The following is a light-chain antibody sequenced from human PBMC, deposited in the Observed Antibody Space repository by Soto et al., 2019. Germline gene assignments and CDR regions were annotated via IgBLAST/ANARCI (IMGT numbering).Light chain of an antibody. CDR3: QQFNIYPIT. CDR1: QDIRGA. V-gene: IGKV1-13*02. J-gene: IGKJ5*01. Sequence: AIQVTQSPSSLSASVGDRVTITCRASQDIRGALAWYQQKPGKAPKLLIYDVSTVQSGVPSRFSGRGSGTEFTLTITSLQPADFATYYCQQFNIYPITFGQGTRLEIK. CDR2: DVS.